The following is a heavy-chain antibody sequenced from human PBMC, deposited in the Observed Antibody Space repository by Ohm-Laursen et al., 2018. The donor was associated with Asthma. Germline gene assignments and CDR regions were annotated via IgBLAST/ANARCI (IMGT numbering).Heavy chain of an antibody. D-gene: IGHD3-3*01. Sequence: SLRLSCTASGFTFSSYAMHWVRQAPGKGLEWVAVISYDGSNKYYADSVKGRFTISRDNSKNTLYLQMNSLRAEDTAVYYCAISLRFLEWLLDYWGQGTPVTVSS. CDR3: AISLRFLEWLLDY. V-gene: IGHV3-30-3*01. CDR2: ISYDGSNK. J-gene: IGHJ4*02. CDR1: GFTFSSYA.